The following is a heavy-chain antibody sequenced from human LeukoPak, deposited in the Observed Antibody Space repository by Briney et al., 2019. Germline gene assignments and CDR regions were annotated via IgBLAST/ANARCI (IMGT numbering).Heavy chain of an antibody. CDR2: ISNNGDNT. Sequence: GGSLRLSCAASGFTFSGYAMSWVRQAPGKGLEWVSVISNNGDNTFYADSVKGRFTISRDNAKNSLYLQMNSLRAEDTAVYYCARGGDYGDVTDYWGQGTLVTVSS. D-gene: IGHD4-17*01. CDR1: GFTFSGYA. CDR3: ARGGDYGDVTDY. V-gene: IGHV3-23*01. J-gene: IGHJ4*02.